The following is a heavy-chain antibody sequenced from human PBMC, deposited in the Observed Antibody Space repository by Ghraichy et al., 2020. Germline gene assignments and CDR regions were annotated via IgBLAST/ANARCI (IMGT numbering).Heavy chain of an antibody. CDR1: GGSFSGYY. J-gene: IGHJ4*02. Sequence: SETLSLTCAVYGGSFSGYYWSWIRQPPGKGLEWIGEINHSGSTNYNPSLKSRVTISVDTSKNQFSLKLSSVTAADTAVYYCARLLAHWGQGTLVTVSS. CDR2: INHSGST. D-gene: IGHD2/OR15-2a*01. V-gene: IGHV4-34*01. CDR3: ARLLAH.